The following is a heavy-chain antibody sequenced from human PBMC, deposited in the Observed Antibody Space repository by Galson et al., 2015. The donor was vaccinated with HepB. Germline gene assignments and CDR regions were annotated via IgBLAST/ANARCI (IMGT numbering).Heavy chain of an antibody. CDR3: ARTMWQWPSRGGLDV. V-gene: IGHV3-66*01. CDR2: IYSGGST. CDR1: GFTVSSNY. J-gene: IGHJ6*02. Sequence: SLRLSCAASGFTVSSNYMSWVRQAPGKGLEWVSVIYSGGSTYYADSVKGRFTISRDNSKNTVYLQMNSLRAEDTALYYCARTMWQWPSRGGLDVWGQGTTVTVSS. D-gene: IGHD6-19*01.